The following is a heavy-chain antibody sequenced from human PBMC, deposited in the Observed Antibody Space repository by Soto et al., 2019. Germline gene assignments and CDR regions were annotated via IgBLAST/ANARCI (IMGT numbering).Heavy chain of an antibody. Sequence: QITLKASGPTLVKPTQTLTLTCTFSGFSLSSSGVAVGWIREPPGKALEWLAFIYWNGIERYSPSLKSRLTITKYTSKNQVVLTMTNMDPVDTATYFCAHGDPLDFRYWGQGTLVTVSP. CDR2: IYWNGIE. V-gene: IGHV2-5*01. D-gene: IGHD3-10*01. J-gene: IGHJ4*02. CDR3: AHGDPLDFRY. CDR1: GFSLSSSGVA.